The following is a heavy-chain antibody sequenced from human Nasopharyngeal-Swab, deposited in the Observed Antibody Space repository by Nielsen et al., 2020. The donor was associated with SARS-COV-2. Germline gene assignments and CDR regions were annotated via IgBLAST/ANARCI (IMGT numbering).Heavy chain of an antibody. CDR1: GFTFSASG. CDR2: ISRSGGSV. V-gene: IGHV3-23*01. D-gene: IGHD1-7*01. Sequence: GGSLRLSCAASGFTFSASGMSWVRMAPGTGLEWVSGISRSGGSVDYAGAVKCRFTTSRDNSKNMVFLQMDSLRVEDTAVYYCVKGTTAPDIWGQGTLVTVSS. J-gene: IGHJ4*02. CDR3: VKGTTAPDI.